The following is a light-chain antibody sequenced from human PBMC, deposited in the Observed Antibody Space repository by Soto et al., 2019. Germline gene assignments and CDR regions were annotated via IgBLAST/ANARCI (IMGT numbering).Light chain of an antibody. CDR2: GAS. Sequence: VMTQAPATPSVSPGERATLFCRASQTINNNVAWYQLKDGQVPRLVIYGASTRATDIPARFSGSGSGTEFTLTISSLQPEDFAVYYCQQYNNWPRTFGQGTKVDIK. CDR3: QQYNNWPRT. V-gene: IGKV3-15*01. CDR1: QTINNN. J-gene: IGKJ1*01.